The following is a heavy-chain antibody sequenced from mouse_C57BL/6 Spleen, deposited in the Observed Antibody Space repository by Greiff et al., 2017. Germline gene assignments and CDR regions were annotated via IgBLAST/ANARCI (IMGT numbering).Heavy chain of an antibody. CDR3: ARGYYSDAMDY. CDR2: IDPSDSYT. CDR1: GYTFTSYW. Sequence: QVQLQQSGAELVMPGASVKLSCKASGYTFTSYWMHWVKQRPGQGLEWIGEIDPSDSYTNYNQKFKGKSTLTVDKSSSTAYMHLSSLTSEDSAVYYCARGYYSDAMDYWGQGTSVTVSS. V-gene: IGHV1-69*01. J-gene: IGHJ4*01. D-gene: IGHD2-12*01.